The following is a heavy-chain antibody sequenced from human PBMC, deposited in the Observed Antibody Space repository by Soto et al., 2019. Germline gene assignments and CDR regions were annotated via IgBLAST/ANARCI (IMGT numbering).Heavy chain of an antibody. J-gene: IGHJ1*01. D-gene: IGHD6-19*01. V-gene: IGHV1-69*01. CDR1: GGTFSSYA. CDR2: IIPSSGTA. CDR3: ARDRIAVAAQVGEQYFQH. Sequence: QVQLVQSGAEVKKPGASVKVSGKASGGTFSSYAISWVRQAPGHGLEWMGGIIPSSGTATYAQKFQGRVTITAHEVTSRAYRELSRLRSEDTAMYSCARDRIAVAAQVGEQYFQHWVQGTLVTVSS.